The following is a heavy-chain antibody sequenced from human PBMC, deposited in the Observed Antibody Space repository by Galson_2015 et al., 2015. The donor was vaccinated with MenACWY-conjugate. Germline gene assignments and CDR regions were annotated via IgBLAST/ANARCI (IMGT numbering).Heavy chain of an antibody. CDR3: ARHATLAPAGHHYFDL. Sequence: YSPSFQGQVTLSVDKSIDTAYLQWSSLKASDSAMYYCARHATLAPAGHHYFDLWGRGTLVTVSS. D-gene: IGHD6-13*01. V-gene: IGHV5-51*01. J-gene: IGHJ2*01.